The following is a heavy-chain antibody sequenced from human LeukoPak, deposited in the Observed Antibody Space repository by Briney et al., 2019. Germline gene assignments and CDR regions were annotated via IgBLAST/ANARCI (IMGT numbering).Heavy chain of an antibody. D-gene: IGHD6-13*01. CDR1: GYTFTGYY. Sequence: ASVKVSCKASGYTFTGYYMHWVRQAPGQGLEWMGWINPNSGGTNYAQKFQGRVTMTRDTSISTAYMELSRLRSGDTAVYYCATISSSYAHYYYYGMDVWGQGTTVTVSS. J-gene: IGHJ6*02. V-gene: IGHV1-2*02. CDR3: ATISSSYAHYYYYGMDV. CDR2: INPNSGGT.